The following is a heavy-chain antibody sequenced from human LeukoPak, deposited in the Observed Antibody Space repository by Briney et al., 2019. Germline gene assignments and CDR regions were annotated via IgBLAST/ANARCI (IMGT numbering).Heavy chain of an antibody. CDR2: IYYSGST. D-gene: IGHD4-17*01. CDR1: GGSISSYY. Sequence: SETLSLTCTVSGGSISSYYWSWIRQPPGKGLEWIGYIYYSGSTNYNPSLKSRVTISVDTSKNQFSLKLSSVTAADTAVYYCARHFPYGDGFDYWGQGTLVTVSS. J-gene: IGHJ4*02. CDR3: ARHFPYGDGFDY. V-gene: IGHV4-59*08.